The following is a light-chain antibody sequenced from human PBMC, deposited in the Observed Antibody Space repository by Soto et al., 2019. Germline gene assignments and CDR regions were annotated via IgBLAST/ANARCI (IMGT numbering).Light chain of an antibody. J-gene: IGKJ2*01. CDR2: AAA. CDR1: QGMSSY. V-gene: IGKV1-9*01. Sequence: DIQLTQSPSFLSASVGDRVTITCRASQGMSSYLAWYQQKPGTAPKLLIFAAATLQSGVPSRFSGSGSGTEFTLTTTSLQPEDFATYYCQQLNSYPHTFGQGTKLEIK. CDR3: QQLNSYPHT.